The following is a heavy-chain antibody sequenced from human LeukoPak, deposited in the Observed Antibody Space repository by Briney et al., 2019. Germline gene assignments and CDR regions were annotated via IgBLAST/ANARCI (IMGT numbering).Heavy chain of an antibody. V-gene: IGHV4-34*01. Sequence: SETLSLTCDVYSGSFGGYYWSWIRQPPGKGLEWIGEINHSGSTSYNPSLKSRVSISVDASKNQFSLKLSSVTAADTAVYYCARSLERYYDRSCYSVWDQGTTVTVSS. D-gene: IGHD3-22*01. CDR2: INHSGST. CDR3: ARSLERYYDRSCYSV. J-gene: IGHJ6*02. CDR1: SGSFGGYY.